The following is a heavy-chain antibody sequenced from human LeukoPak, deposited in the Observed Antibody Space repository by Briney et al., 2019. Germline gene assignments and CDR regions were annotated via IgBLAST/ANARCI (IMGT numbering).Heavy chain of an antibody. CDR3: ARFFSSGGYNWFDP. J-gene: IGHJ5*02. CDR2: KYTCWRT. D-gene: IGHD6-19*01. CDR1: GRPLRSYY. V-gene: IGHV4-4*07. Sequence: SDTLSLPRSVSGRPLRSYYWSWIRQPAAKALEGVDRKYTCWRTNYHPSLKSQVTKYVDTSQNQFSLKLSAVAAGRTAVYYRARFFSSGGYNWFDPWGDGTPVTVSS.